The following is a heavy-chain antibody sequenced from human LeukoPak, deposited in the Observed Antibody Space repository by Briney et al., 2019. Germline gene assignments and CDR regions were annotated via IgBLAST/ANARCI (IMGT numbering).Heavy chain of an antibody. CDR3: AREGVAAAPRY. CDR2: INHSGST. J-gene: IGHJ4*02. Sequence: PSETLSLTCAVYGGSFSGYYWSWIRQPPGKGLEWIGEINHSGSTNYNPSLKSRVTISVDTSKNQFSLKLSSVTAADTAVYYCAREGVAAAPRYWGQGTLVTVS. CDR1: GGSFSGYY. V-gene: IGHV4-34*01. D-gene: IGHD6-13*01.